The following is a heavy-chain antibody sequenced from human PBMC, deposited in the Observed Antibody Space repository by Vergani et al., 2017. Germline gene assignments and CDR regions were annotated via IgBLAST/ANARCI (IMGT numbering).Heavy chain of an antibody. CDR1: GGSISSGSYY. CDR3: ARDPLYSTTWPFLLLDMDV. Sequence: QVQLQESGPGLVRPSQTLSLTCTVSGGSISSGSYYWSWFRQPAGKGLEWIGRFYTGGGTSYNPSLKSRVTISVDTSKNQFSLQLSSVTAADTAVYFCARDPLYSTTWPFLLLDMDVWGQGTTVTVSS. CDR2: FYTGGGT. J-gene: IGHJ6*02. V-gene: IGHV4-61*02. D-gene: IGHD6-13*01.